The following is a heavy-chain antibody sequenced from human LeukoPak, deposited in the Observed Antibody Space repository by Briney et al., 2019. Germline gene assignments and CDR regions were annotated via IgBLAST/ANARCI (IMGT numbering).Heavy chain of an antibody. D-gene: IGHD6-13*01. V-gene: IGHV4-34*01. CDR2: INHSGST. CDR3: ARQSSSWYYYYYYMDV. CDR1: GGSFSAYY. J-gene: IGHJ6*03. Sequence: KTSETLSLTCAVYGGSFSAYYWSWIRQPPGKGLEWIGEINHSGSTNYSPSLKSRVTISVDTPKNQFSLKLRSVTAADTAVYYCARQSSSWYYYYYYMDVWGKGTTVTISS.